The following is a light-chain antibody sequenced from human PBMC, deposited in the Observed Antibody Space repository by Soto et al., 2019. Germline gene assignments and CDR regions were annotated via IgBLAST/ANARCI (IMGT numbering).Light chain of an antibody. J-gene: IGKJ1*01. CDR2: DAS. CDR3: QHYNSYSEA. V-gene: IGKV3-11*01. Sequence: EIVMTQSPATLSVVPGERATLSCRASQSVSSYLAWYQQKPGQAPRLLIYDASNRATGIPARFSGSGSGTDFTLTISSLEPDDFATYYCQHYNSYSEAFGQGTMADI. CDR1: QSVSSY.